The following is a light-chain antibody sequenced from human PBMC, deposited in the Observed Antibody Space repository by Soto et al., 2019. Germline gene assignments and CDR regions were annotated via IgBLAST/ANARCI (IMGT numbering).Light chain of an antibody. CDR3: KQYGPSPPYT. CDR2: AAS. Sequence: EIVLTQSPVPLSLSPGARATLSCRASRTLASSYLAWYQHKPGQAPRLLIYAASRRATGVPDKFSGSGSGADYTLTITSLEPEDSAVYYCKQYGPSPPYTFGQGTKVEI. J-gene: IGKJ2*01. CDR1: RTLASSY. V-gene: IGKV3-20*01.